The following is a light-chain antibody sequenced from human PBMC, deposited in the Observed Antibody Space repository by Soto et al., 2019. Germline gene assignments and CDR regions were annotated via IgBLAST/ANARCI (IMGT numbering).Light chain of an antibody. Sequence: DVVMTQSPLSLPVTLGQPASISCRSSQSLAFIDGNTYLNWFQQRPGQSPRRLIYKVSDRDSGDPDRFSCSGSGTDFTLRISRVEAEDVGIYYCMQGTHWPPTFGQGTKLELK. CDR3: MQGTHWPPT. J-gene: IGKJ2*01. CDR2: KVS. V-gene: IGKV2-30*01. CDR1: QSLAFIDGNTY.